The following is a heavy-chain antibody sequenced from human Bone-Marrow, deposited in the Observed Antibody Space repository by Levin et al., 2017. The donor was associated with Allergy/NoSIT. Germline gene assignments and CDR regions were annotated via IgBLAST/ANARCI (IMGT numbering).Heavy chain of an antibody. CDR3: ARGGITMVPGGPDAYDT. D-gene: IGHD3-10*01. J-gene: IGHJ3*02. CDR2: ISYGGTNQ. V-gene: IGHV3-30*04. CDR1: GFTFNYYP. Sequence: GESLKISCATSGFTFNYYPLHWVRQVPGKGLQWVADISYGGTNQHYADSVKGRFTISRDDSRNTLFLQMDSLRIDDTAVYYCARGGITMVPGGPDAYDTWGHGTMVIVSS.